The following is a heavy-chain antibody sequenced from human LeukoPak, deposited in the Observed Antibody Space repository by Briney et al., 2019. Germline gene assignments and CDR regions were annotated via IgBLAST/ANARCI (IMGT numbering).Heavy chain of an antibody. CDR1: GFTFSNAW. Sequence: GGSLRLSCAASGFTFSNAWMSWVRQAPGKGLEWVGRIKSKTDGGTTDYAAPVKGRFTISRDDSKNTLYLQMNSLKTEDTAVYYCTTDEGYNWNPLNFDYWGQGTLVTVSS. V-gene: IGHV3-15*01. D-gene: IGHD1-20*01. CDR3: TTDEGYNWNPLNFDY. CDR2: IKSKTDGGTT. J-gene: IGHJ4*02.